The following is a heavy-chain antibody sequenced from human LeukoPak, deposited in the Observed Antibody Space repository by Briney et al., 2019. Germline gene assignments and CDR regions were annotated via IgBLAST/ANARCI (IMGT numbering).Heavy chain of an antibody. V-gene: IGHV3-21*01. Sequence: GGSLRLSCAASGFTFSSYSMNWVRQAPGKGLEWVSSISSSSSYIYYADSVKGRFTISRDNAKNSLYLQMNSLRAEDTAVYYCARGDILTGYYSYYFDYWGQGTLVTVSS. CDR1: GFTFSSYS. J-gene: IGHJ4*02. CDR3: ARGDILTGYYSYYFDY. CDR2: ISSSSSYI. D-gene: IGHD3-9*01.